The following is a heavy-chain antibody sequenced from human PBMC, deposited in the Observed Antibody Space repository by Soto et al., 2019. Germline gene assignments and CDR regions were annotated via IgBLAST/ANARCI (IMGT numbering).Heavy chain of an antibody. CDR2: ISGSGGST. J-gene: IGHJ5*02. V-gene: IGHV3-23*01. CDR3: AKDRGGYYGSGSQPNWFDP. CDR1: GFTFSSYA. D-gene: IGHD3-10*01. Sequence: VQLLESGGGLVQPGGSLRLSCAASGFTFSSYAMSWVRQAPGKGLEWVSAISGSGGSTYYADSVKGRFTISRDNSKNTLYLQMNSLRAEDTAVYYCAKDRGGYYGSGSQPNWFDPWGQGTLVTVSS.